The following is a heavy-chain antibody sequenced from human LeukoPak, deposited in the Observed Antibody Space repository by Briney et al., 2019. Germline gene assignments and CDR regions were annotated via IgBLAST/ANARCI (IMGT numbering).Heavy chain of an antibody. J-gene: IGHJ4*02. Sequence: PGGSLRLSCAAPGFTFDDYAMHWVRQAPGKGLEWVSGISWNSGSIGYADSVKGRFTISRDNAKNSLYLQMNSLRAEDTAVYYCARPGVGLFYYDSSPLYGYFDYWGQGTLVTVSS. D-gene: IGHD3-22*01. CDR1: GFTFDDYA. CDR2: ISWNSGSI. CDR3: ARPGVGLFYYDSSPLYGYFDY. V-gene: IGHV3-9*01.